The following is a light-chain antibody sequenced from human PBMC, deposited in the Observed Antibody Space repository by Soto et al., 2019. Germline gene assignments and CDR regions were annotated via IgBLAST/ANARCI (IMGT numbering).Light chain of an antibody. J-gene: IGKJ1*01. Sequence: EIVLTQSPGTLSLSPGERATLSCRASQSVLHSSNNKNTLAWYQQKPGQPPKLLIYWASARESGVPDRFSGSGSGTDFTLTISSLQAEDVAVYYCQHYYSIPWTFGQGTKVEIK. V-gene: IGKV4-1*01. CDR3: QHYYSIPWT. CDR2: WAS. CDR1: QSVLHSSNNKNT.